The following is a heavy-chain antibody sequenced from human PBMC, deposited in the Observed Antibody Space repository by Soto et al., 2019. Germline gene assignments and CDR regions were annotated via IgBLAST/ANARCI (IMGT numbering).Heavy chain of an antibody. Sequence: QVQLVESGGGLVKPGGSLRLSCAASGFTFSDYYMSWIRQAPGKGLEWVSYISSSGSTIYYADSVKGRFTISRDNAKNSLYLQVNSLRAEDTAVYYCARDCEPAAIFIGFGWFDPWGQGTLVTVSS. CDR2: ISSSGSTI. J-gene: IGHJ5*02. V-gene: IGHV3-11*01. CDR3: ARDCEPAAIFIGFGWFDP. CDR1: GFTFSDYY. D-gene: IGHD2-2*01.